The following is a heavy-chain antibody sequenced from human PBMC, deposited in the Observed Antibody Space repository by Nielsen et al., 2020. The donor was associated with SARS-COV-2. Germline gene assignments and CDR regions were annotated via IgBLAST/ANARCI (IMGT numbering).Heavy chain of an antibody. J-gene: IGHJ4*02. Sequence: GESLKISCAASGFTLSKYNMNWVRQAPGKGLEWVSSISGSSSYIYYADSVKGRFTISRDNAKNSLYLQMNSLRAEDTAVYYCATTGDWTTLLWGQGTLVTVSS. CDR1: GFTLSKYN. V-gene: IGHV3-21*01. CDR2: ISGSSSYI. CDR3: ATTGDWTTLL. D-gene: IGHD2-21*02.